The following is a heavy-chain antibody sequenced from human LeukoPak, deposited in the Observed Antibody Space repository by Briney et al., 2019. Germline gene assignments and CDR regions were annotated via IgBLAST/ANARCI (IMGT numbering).Heavy chain of an antibody. Sequence: SETLSLTCTVSGGSFSSRSNYWGWIRQPPGKGLEWIGSLYYNGDIRSNPSLKSRVTMSMDTSKNQFSLKLSSVTAADTAVYYCARSLAGWLATEYGMDVWGQGTTVTVSS. D-gene: IGHD6-19*01. CDR3: ARSLAGWLATEYGMDV. V-gene: IGHV4-39*07. CDR2: LYYNGDI. CDR1: GGSFSSRSNY. J-gene: IGHJ6*02.